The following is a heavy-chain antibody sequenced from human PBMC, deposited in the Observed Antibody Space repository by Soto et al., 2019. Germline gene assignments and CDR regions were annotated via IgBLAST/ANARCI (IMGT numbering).Heavy chain of an antibody. V-gene: IGHV4-30-2*01. Sequence: SETLSLTCAVSGGSISSGGYSWSWIRQPPGKGLEWIGYIYHSGSTYYNPSLKSRVTISVDRSKNQFSLKLSSVTAADTAVYYCARGPNMVRGVIITPDFDYWGQGTLVTAPQ. CDR2: IYHSGST. CDR3: ARGPNMVRGVIITPDFDY. CDR1: GGSISSGGYS. D-gene: IGHD3-10*01. J-gene: IGHJ4*02.